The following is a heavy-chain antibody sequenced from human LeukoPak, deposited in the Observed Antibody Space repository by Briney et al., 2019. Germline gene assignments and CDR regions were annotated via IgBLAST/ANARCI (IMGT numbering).Heavy chain of an antibody. CDR1: GFTVSSNY. CDR2: IYSGGGRT. V-gene: IGHV3-66*01. Sequence: GGSLRLSCAASGFTVSSNYMSWVRQAPGKGLEWVSVIYSGGGRTYYAGSVKGRFTISRDDSGNTLYLQMNSLTAEDTAVYYCARENSEAGTRTLDHWGQGTLVTVSS. D-gene: IGHD6-13*01. J-gene: IGHJ5*02. CDR3: ARENSEAGTRTLDH.